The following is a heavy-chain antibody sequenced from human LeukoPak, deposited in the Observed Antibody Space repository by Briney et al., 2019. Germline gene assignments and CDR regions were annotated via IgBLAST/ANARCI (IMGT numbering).Heavy chain of an antibody. CDR2: ISWNSGSI. V-gene: IGHV3-9*01. D-gene: IGHD6-13*01. CDR1: GFTFDDYA. CDR3: AEDIAAAGTGSCIDY. Sequence: GGSLRLSCAASGFTFDDYAMHWVRQAPGKGLEWVSGISWNSGSIGYADSVKGRFTISRDNAKNSLYLQMNSLRAEDTALYYCAEDIAAAGTGSCIDYWGQGTLVTVSS. J-gene: IGHJ4*02.